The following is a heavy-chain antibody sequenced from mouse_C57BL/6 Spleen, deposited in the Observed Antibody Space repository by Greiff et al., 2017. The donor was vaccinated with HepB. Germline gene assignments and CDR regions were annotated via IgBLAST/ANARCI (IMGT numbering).Heavy chain of an antibody. D-gene: IGHD1-1*02. CDR2: IDPADSET. J-gene: IGHJ4*01. Sequence: QVQLQQPGAELVRPGSSVKLSCKASGYTFTSYWMHWVKQRPIQGLEWIGNIDPADSETHYNQKFKDKATLTVDKSSSTAYMQLSSLTSEDSAVYYCARELVDGGSYYAMDYWGQGTSVTVSS. CDR3: ARELVDGGSYYAMDY. V-gene: IGHV1-52*01. CDR1: GYTFTSYW.